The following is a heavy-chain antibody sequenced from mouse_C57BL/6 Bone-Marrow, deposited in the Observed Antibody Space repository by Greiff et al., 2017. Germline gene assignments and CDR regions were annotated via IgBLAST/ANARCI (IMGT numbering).Heavy chain of an antibody. Sequence: EVQLQQSGGGLVKPGGSLKLSCAASGFTFSDYGMHWVRQAPGKGLEWVAYISSGSSTIYYADTVKGRFTISRDNAKSTLCLHMTSLRSEDTAMYCCARRPTRGSSYDCAMDYWGQGTSVTVSS. D-gene: IGHD1-1*01. CDR1: GFTFSDYG. CDR3: ARRPTRGSSYDCAMDY. V-gene: IGHV5-17*01. J-gene: IGHJ4*01. CDR2: ISSGSSTI.